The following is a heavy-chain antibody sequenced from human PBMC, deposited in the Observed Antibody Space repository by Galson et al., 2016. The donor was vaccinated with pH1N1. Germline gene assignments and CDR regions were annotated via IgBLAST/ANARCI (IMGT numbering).Heavy chain of an antibody. CDR3: ARGLKVVGPGGGYNYGMDG. Sequence: SVKVSCKASGYTFTSYAMHWVRQAPGQRLEWMGWINAGNSNTKYSQNFQGRVTISSDTSASTAYMELSSLRAEDTAVYYCARGLKVVGPGGGYNYGMDGWGQGTTVTVSS. V-gene: IGHV1-3*01. J-gene: IGHJ6*02. CDR2: INAGNSNT. CDR1: GYTFTSYA. D-gene: IGHD5-12*01.